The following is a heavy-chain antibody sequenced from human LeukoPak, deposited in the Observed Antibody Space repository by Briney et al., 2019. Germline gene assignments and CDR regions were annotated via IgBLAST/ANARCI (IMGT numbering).Heavy chain of an antibody. CDR2: FYPEDGET. J-gene: IGHJ5*02. Sequence: ASVKVSCKVSGYTLTELSMHWVRQAPGKGLEWMGGFYPEDGETIYAQKFQGRVTITRNTSISTAYMELSSLRSEDTAVYYCARGPQAAARRGRGWFDPWGQGTLVTVSS. CDR3: ARGPQAAARRGRGWFDP. CDR1: GYTLTELS. D-gene: IGHD6-6*01. V-gene: IGHV1-24*01.